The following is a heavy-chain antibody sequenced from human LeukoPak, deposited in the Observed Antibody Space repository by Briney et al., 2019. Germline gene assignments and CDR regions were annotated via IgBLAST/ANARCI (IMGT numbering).Heavy chain of an antibody. Sequence: PSETLSLTCSVSGGSISDYYWSWIRQPAGKGLEWIGRIYTTGTTNYNPSLKGRVTMSVDTSENQFSLKLSSVTAADTAVYYCARGRYGSGTYYNAYFDSWGQGTLVTVSS. CDR2: IYTTGTT. J-gene: IGHJ4*02. CDR3: ARGRYGSGTYYNAYFDS. V-gene: IGHV4-4*07. CDR1: GGSISDYY. D-gene: IGHD3-10*01.